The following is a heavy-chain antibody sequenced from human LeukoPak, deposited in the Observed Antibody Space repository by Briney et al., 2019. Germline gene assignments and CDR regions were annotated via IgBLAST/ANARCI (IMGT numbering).Heavy chain of an antibody. J-gene: IGHJ6*03. D-gene: IGHD2-21*01. V-gene: IGHV4-4*02. Sequence: PSETLSLTCAVSGGSISSSNWWSWVRQPPGKGLEWIGEIYHSGSTNYNPSLKSRVTISVDKSKNQFSLRLSSVTAADTAVYYCARGVIYYYYYMDVWGKGTTVTVSS. CDR1: GGSISSSNW. CDR3: ARGVIYYYYYMDV. CDR2: IYHSGST.